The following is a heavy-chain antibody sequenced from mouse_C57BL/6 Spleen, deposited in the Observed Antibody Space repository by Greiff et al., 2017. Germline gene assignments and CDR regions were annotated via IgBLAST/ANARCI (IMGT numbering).Heavy chain of an antibody. D-gene: IGHD1-1*01. CDR1: GFTFSNYW. Sequence: EVKLEESGGGLVQPGGSMKLSCVASGFTFSNYWMNWVRQSPEKGLEWVAQIRLKSDNYATHYAESVKGRFTISRDDSKSSVYLQMNNLRAEDTGIYYCTVGSSLLFDYWGQGTTLTVSS. CDR3: TVGSSLLFDY. J-gene: IGHJ2*01. CDR2: IRLKSDNYAT. V-gene: IGHV6-3*01.